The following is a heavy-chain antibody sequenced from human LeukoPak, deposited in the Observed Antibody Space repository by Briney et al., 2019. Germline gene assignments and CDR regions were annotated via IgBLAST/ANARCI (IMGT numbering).Heavy chain of an antibody. CDR3: ARALGSGTHYYSYYMDV. CDR2: VSGYNGNT. D-gene: IGHD1-1*01. Sequence: ASVKVSCKASGYTFPIYGVSWVRQAPGQGLEWMGCVSGYNGNTNFAKNVQGRVTMTTDTSTSTAYMVLRSLISDDTAVYYCARALGSGTHYYSYYMDVWGKGTTVTVSS. CDR1: GYTFPIYG. J-gene: IGHJ6*03. V-gene: IGHV1-18*01.